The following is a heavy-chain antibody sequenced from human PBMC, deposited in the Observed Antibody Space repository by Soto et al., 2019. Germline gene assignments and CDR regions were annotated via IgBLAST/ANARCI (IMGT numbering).Heavy chain of an antibody. CDR2: ISASSSYI. V-gene: IGHV3-21*01. J-gene: IGHJ4*02. CDR3: ARDPYGDYYFDY. Sequence: EVQLVESGGGLVKPGGSLRLSCAASGFTFSIYTMNWVRQAPGMGLEWVSSISASSSYIHYADSVKGRFTISRDNAENSLYLQMNSLRAEDTAVYYCARDPYGDYYFDYWGQGTLVTVSS. D-gene: IGHD4-17*01. CDR1: GFTFSIYT.